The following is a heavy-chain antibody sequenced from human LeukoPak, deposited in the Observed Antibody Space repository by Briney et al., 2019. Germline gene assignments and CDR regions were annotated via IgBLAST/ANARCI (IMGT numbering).Heavy chain of an antibody. CDR1: GGSISSGGYY. Sequence: PSETLSLTCTVSGGSISSGGYYWSWIRQHPGRGLEWIGYIYYSGSTYYNPSLKSRVTISVDTSKNQFSLKLSSVTAADTAVYYCARDRGSKAAAGLFDYWGQGTLVTVSS. CDR3: ARDRGSKAAAGLFDY. V-gene: IGHV4-31*03. J-gene: IGHJ4*02. D-gene: IGHD6-13*01. CDR2: IYYSGST.